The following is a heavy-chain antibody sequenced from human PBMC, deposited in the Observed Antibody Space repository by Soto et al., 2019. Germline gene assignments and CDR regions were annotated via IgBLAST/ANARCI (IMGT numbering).Heavy chain of an antibody. D-gene: IGHD2-2*01. J-gene: IGHJ5*02. CDR2: IYYSGST. Sequence: SETLSLTCTVSGGSISSGGYYWSWIRQHPGKGLEWIGYIYYSGSTYYNPSLKSRVTISVDTSKNQFSLKLSSVTAADTAVYYCAREKVVVPAATNWFDPWGQGTLVTVSS. CDR3: AREKVVVPAATNWFDP. V-gene: IGHV4-31*02. CDR1: GGSISSGGYY.